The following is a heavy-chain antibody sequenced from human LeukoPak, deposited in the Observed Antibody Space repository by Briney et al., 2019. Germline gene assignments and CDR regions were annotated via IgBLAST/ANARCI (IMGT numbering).Heavy chain of an antibody. V-gene: IGHV3-23*01. CDR2: ISGSAGNT. CDR1: GFTFSSYW. CDR3: AKDVYFWSGYYFDY. D-gene: IGHD3-3*01. J-gene: IGHJ4*02. Sequence: GGSLRLSCAASGFTFSSYWMHWVRQAPGKGLEWVAGISGSAGNTYYADSVKGRFTISRDTSKNTLYLQMNSLRAEDTAVYYCAKDVYFWSGYYFDYWGQGTLVTVSS.